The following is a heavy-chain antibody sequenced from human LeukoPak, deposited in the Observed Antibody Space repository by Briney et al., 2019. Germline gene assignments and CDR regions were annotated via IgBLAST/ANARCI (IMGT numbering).Heavy chain of an antibody. V-gene: IGHV1-2*02. Sequence: ASVRVSCKASGYSFTAYYIHWVRQAPGQGLEWMGWINPNSGGTHYAQKFQGRVTMTRDTPISTAYMDLSRLTSDDTAVYYCARDGGRGWEFDYWGKGTLATVSS. CDR1: GYSFTAYY. D-gene: IGHD6-19*01. CDR3: ARDGGRGWEFDY. CDR2: INPNSGGT. J-gene: IGHJ4*02.